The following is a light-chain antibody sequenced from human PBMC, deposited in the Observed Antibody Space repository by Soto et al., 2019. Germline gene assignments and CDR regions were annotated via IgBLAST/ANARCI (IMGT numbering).Light chain of an antibody. CDR3: QQYDSLPIT. CDR1: EDISNY. CDR2: DTS. Sequence: DIQMTQSPSSLSASVGDRVTITCQASEDISNYLTWYQQKPGNAPKVLIYDTSNLETGVPSRLSGRGSETDFTLTSSSLQPGDIATYYCQQYDSLPITFGQGTRLEIK. J-gene: IGKJ5*01. V-gene: IGKV1-33*01.